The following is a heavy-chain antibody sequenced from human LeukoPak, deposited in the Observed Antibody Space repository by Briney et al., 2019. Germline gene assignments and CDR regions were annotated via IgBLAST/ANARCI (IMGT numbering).Heavy chain of an antibody. V-gene: IGHV4-39*01. CDR3: ARASNSGSYYGHYYYYMDV. D-gene: IGHD1-26*01. CDR1: GDSITSSSYY. Sequence: SETLSLTCSVSGDSITSSSYYWAWIRQPPEKGLEWIGSVYYTGGTNYSPSHKSRVTISVDTSKNQFSLKLSSVTAADTAVYYCARASNSGSYYGHYYYYMDVWGKGTTVTVSS. J-gene: IGHJ6*03. CDR2: VYYTGGT.